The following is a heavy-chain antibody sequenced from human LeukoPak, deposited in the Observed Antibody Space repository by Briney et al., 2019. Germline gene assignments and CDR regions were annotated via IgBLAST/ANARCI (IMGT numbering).Heavy chain of an antibody. J-gene: IGHJ4*02. CDR1: GDSVSSKNGA. D-gene: IGHD6-19*01. CDR3: ARDFGTTGWHTCDY. Sequence: SQTLSLTCVVSGDSVSSKNGAWNWIRQSPSRGLEWLGRTYYRSKWYNDYAESMEGRMTISQDTSKNQYSLHLNSVTPDDTAVYYCARDFGTTGWHTCDYWGQGTLVTVSS. V-gene: IGHV6-1*01. CDR2: TYYRSKWYN.